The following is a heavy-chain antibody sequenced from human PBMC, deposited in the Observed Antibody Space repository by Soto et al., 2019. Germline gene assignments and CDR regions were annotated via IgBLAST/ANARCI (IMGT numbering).Heavy chain of an antibody. Sequence: QVQLQESRPVLVKPSGPLSLICTVSGGSITSYYWTWLRPPPGLGLVWIGYIDYSGSTNYNPSLKRRITKPGDTSKNQAARRLRPVTAADTAVYFCARGACDVWSGWGGAGYYDDLEDWGTGTTGTVS. CDR1: GGSITSYY. CDR2: IDYSGST. J-gene: IGHJ6*03. D-gene: IGHD3-3*01. CDR3: ARGACDVWSGWGGAGYYDDLED. V-gene: IGHV4-59*01.